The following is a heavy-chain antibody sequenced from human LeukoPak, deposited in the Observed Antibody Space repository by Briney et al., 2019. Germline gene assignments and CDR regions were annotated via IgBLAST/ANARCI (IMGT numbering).Heavy chain of an antibody. CDR2: ISRSSGTI. D-gene: IGHD3-22*01. CDR3: AGDPIYYDGSP. Sequence: TGGSLRLSCAASGFTFSTYSMHWVRQAPGKGLEWVSYISRSSGTIYYADSVKGRFTISRDNGKNSLYLHMSSLRDEDTALYYCAGDPIYYDGSPWGRGTLVTVSS. V-gene: IGHV3-48*02. J-gene: IGHJ5*02. CDR1: GFTFSTYS.